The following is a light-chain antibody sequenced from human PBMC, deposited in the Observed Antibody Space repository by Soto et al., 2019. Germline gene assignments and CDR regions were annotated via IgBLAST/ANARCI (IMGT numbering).Light chain of an antibody. J-gene: IGLJ3*02. CDR3: SSKTSSTTVV. V-gene: IGLV2-14*01. CDR1: SSDVGGYNS. CDR2: DVS. Sequence: QSVLTQPASVSGSSGQSITISCTGTSSDVGGYNSVSWYQQHPDKAPKLIIYDVSNRPSGVSNRFSGSKSGNTASLTISGLQAEDEADYYCSSKTSSTTVVFGGGTKLTVL.